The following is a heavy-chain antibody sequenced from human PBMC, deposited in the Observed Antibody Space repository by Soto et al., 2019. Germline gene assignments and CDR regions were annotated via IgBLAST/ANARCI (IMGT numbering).Heavy chain of an antibody. CDR3: ARSPAVAGNAFFDY. CDR1: GGSISSSSYY. Sequence: QLLESGPGLVKPSETLSLTCTVSGGSISSSSYYWGWIRQPPGKGLEWIGSIYYSGSTYYNPSLKSRVTISVDTSKNQFSLKLSSVTAADTAVYYCARSPAVAGNAFFDYWGQGTLVTVSS. J-gene: IGHJ4*02. D-gene: IGHD6-19*01. V-gene: IGHV4-39*01. CDR2: IYYSGST.